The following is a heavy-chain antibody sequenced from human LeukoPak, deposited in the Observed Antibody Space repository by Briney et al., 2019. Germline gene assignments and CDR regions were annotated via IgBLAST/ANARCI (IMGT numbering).Heavy chain of an antibody. CDR3: ARDNTPRNYFDY. CDR1: GGSISSSNW. Sequence: SETLSLTCAVSGGSISSSNWWSWVRQPPGKGLEWIGYIYYSGSTYYNPSLKSRVTISVDTSKNQFSLELNSVTAADTAVYYCARDNTPRNYFDYWGQGTLVTVSS. J-gene: IGHJ4*02. D-gene: IGHD2-15*01. CDR2: IYYSGST. V-gene: IGHV4-4*02.